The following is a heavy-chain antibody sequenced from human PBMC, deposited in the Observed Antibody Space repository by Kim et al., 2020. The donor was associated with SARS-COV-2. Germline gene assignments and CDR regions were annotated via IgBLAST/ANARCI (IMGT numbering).Heavy chain of an antibody. V-gene: IGHV4-34*01. D-gene: IGHD1-26*01. Sequence: SETLSLTCAVYNGSFNTYYWTWIRQPPGKGPEWIGEVYHSGETGYSNYNPSLRSRATISADPSRKQFSLKLTSVTAADSAMYYCARRGRVDFSVDSSRRTGFYYFEDWGQGIPVTVS. CDR3: ARRGRVDFSVDSSRRTGFYYFED. CDR1: NGSFNTYY. CDR2: VYHSGETGYS. J-gene: IGHJ4*02.